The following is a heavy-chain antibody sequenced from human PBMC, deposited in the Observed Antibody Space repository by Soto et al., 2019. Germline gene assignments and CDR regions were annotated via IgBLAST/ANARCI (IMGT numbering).Heavy chain of an antibody. CDR3: AEGYCSSTSCYSAAFDI. Sequence: QLQLQESGPGLVKPSETLSLTCTVSGGSISSSSYYWGWIRQPPGKGLEWIGSIYYSGSTYYNPSLTSRVTISVDTSKNQLSLKLSSVTAADTAVYYCAEGYCSSTSCYSAAFDIWGQGTMVTVSS. CDR2: IYYSGST. D-gene: IGHD2-2*01. V-gene: IGHV4-39*01. CDR1: GGSISSSSYY. J-gene: IGHJ3*02.